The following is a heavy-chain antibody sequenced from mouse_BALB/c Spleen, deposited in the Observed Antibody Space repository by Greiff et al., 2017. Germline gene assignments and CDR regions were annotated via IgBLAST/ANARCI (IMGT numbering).Heavy chain of an antibody. CDR3: TRSDSSGYSFAY. CDR1: GYTFTSYW. V-gene: IGHV1S22*01. CDR2: IYPGSGST. D-gene: IGHD3-2*01. Sequence: LQQPGSELVRPGASVKLSCKASGYTFTSYWMHWVKQRHGQGLEWIGNIYPGSGSTNYDEKFKSKGTLTVDTSSSTAYMHLSSLISKDSAVYYCTRSDSSGYSFAYWGQGTLVTVSA. J-gene: IGHJ3*01.